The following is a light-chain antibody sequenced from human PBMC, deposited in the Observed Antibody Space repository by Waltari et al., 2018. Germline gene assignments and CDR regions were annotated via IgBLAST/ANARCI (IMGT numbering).Light chain of an antibody. CDR1: QGLVHSDGNTY. J-gene: IGKJ4*01. CDR2: KVS. CDR3: MQGSLWPPT. V-gene: IGKV2-30*02. Sequence: DVVLTQSPLSLPVTLGQPASISCRSSQGLVHSDGNTYLNWFHQRPGQSPWRLIYKVSHRDSGVPDTFSGSGSGTDFTLKISRVEAEDVGVYYCMQGSLWPPTFGAGTKVEIK.